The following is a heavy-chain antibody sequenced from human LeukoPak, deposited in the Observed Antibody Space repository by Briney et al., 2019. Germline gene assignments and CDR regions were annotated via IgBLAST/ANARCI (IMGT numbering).Heavy chain of an antibody. V-gene: IGHV3-74*01. J-gene: IGHJ4*02. D-gene: IGHD6-19*01. CDR1: GFAFSDNW. Sequence: GGSLSLSCAASGFAFSDNWMHWVRQAPGKGLEWVSAINSDGSSINYADSVQGRFTISRDNAENMLYLQMDSLRAEDTSVYYCTSPPSIAVADPFDSWGQGTLVTVSS. CDR2: INSDGSSI. CDR3: TSPPSIAVADPFDS.